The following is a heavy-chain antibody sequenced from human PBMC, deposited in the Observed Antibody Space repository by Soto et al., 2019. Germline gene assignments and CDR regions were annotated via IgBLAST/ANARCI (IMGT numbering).Heavy chain of an antibody. Sequence: SETLSLTCTVSGGSIISYYWSWMRQPPGKGLEWIGYIYYSGSTNYNPSLKSRVTISVDTSKNQFSLKLSSVTAADTAVYYCARDMGYCSSTSCYTGTYYYYYGMDVWGQGTTVTVSS. CDR1: GGSIISYY. CDR3: ARDMGYCSSTSCYTGTYYYYYGMDV. J-gene: IGHJ6*02. CDR2: IYYSGST. V-gene: IGHV4-59*01. D-gene: IGHD2-2*02.